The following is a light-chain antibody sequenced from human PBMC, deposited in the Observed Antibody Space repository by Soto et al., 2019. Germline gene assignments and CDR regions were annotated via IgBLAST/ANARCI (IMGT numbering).Light chain of an antibody. CDR2: SNN. CDR3: AAWDDSLNGVI. CDR1: SSNIGSNA. V-gene: IGLV1-44*01. Sequence: QAVVTQPPSASGTPGQRVTISCSGSSSNIGSNAVNWYQQLPGTAPKLLIYSNNQRPSGVPDRFSGSKSGTSASLAISGLQSEDEAHYFCAAWDDSLNGVIFGGGTQLTVL. J-gene: IGLJ2*01.